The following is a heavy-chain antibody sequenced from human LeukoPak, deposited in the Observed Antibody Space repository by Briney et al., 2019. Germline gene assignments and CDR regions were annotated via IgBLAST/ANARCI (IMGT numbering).Heavy chain of an antibody. V-gene: IGHV3-21*06. J-gene: IGHJ4*02. CDR3: AGMQYSSSWAAFDY. CDR2: ISSSSSYI. CDR1: GFTFSSYA. Sequence: PGGSLRLSCAASGFTFSSYAMSWVRQAPGKGLEWVSSISSSSSYIYYADSLKGRFTISRDNAKNSLYLQMNSLRAEDTAVYYCAGMQYSSSWAAFDYWGQGTLVIVSS. D-gene: IGHD6-13*01.